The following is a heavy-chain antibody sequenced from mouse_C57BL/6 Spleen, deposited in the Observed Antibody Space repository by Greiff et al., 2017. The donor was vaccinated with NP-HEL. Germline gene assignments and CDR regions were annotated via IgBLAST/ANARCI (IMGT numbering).Heavy chain of an antibody. CDR2: ISSGGSYT. J-gene: IGHJ2*01. V-gene: IGHV5-6*02. D-gene: IGHD1-1*01. CDR1: GFTFSSYG. CDR3: ARRSSYVTYFDY. Sequence: EVKLVESGGDLVKPGGSLKLSCAASGFTFSSYGMSWVRQTPDKRLEWVATISSGGSYTYYPDSVKGRFTISRDNAKNTLYLQMSSLKSEDTAMYYCARRSSYVTYFDYWGQGTTLTVSS.